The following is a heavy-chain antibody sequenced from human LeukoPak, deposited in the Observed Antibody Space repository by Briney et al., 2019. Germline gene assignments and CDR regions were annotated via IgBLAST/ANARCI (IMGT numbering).Heavy chain of an antibody. V-gene: IGHV3-48*02. Sequence: GGSLRLSCAASGFTFSSYNMNWVRQAPGKGLEWVSYISSSSSTIYYADSVKGRFTVSRDNAKNSLYLQMNSLRDEDTAVYYCARTSYYGSGTYYPVFDSWGQGTLVTVSS. D-gene: IGHD3-10*01. CDR3: ARTSYYGSGTYYPVFDS. J-gene: IGHJ4*02. CDR2: ISSSSSTI. CDR1: GFTFSSYN.